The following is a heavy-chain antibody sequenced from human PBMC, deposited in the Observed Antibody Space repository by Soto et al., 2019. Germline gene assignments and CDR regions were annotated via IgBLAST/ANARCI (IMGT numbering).Heavy chain of an antibody. Sequence: EVQLVESGGGLVQPGGSLRLSCTASGFTFSDHYMDWVRQAPGKGLEWVGRTRNKANSYTTEYAASVKGRFTTSRDDSKNSLYLQMDSLQTEDTAVYFCARPSYGSGTYYFDYWGQGTLVTVSS. CDR3: ARPSYGSGTYYFDY. CDR2: TRNKANSYTT. D-gene: IGHD3-10*01. V-gene: IGHV3-72*01. CDR1: GFTFSDHY. J-gene: IGHJ4*02.